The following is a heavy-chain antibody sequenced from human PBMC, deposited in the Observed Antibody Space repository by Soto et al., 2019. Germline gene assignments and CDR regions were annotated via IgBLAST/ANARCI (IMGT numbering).Heavy chain of an antibody. CDR2: IKSKTDGGTT. CDR3: THLAVAGLVSAFDI. D-gene: IGHD6-19*01. CDR1: GFTFSNAW. Sequence: EVQLVESGGGLVKPGGSLRLSFPASGFTFSNAWISWVRQAPGKGLEGVGRIKSKTDGGTTDYAAPVKGRFTISRDDSKNTLYLQMNSLKTEDTAVYYCTHLAVAGLVSAFDIWGQGTMVTVSS. V-gene: IGHV3-15*01. J-gene: IGHJ3*02.